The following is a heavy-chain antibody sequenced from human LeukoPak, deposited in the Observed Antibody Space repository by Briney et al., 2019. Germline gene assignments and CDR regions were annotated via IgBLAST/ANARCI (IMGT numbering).Heavy chain of an antibody. Sequence: PGGSLRLSCAVSGFTFSSYAMNWVRQAPGTGLEWDSVISGTGNTIYYADSVKGRFTVSRDSSKSTVYLQMNSLRAEDTAFYYCAKVSFRYTSDSPAPFDFWGQGTLVTVSS. CDR2: ISGTGNTI. CDR1: GFTFSSYA. J-gene: IGHJ4*02. V-gene: IGHV3-23*01. D-gene: IGHD6-19*01. CDR3: AKVSFRYTSDSPAPFDF.